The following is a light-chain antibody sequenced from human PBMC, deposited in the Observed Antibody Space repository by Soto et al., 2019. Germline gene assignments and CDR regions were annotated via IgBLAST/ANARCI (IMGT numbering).Light chain of an antibody. CDR3: SSYTSSSTLSNYV. Sequence: QSVLTQPASVSGSPGQSITISCTGTSSDVGGYNYVAWYQQHPGKSPKLMIYDVSNRPSGVSNRFSGSKSGNTASLTISGLQAEDEADYYCSSYTSSSTLSNYVCGTGTKVPVL. V-gene: IGLV2-14*01. CDR1: SSDVGGYNY. J-gene: IGLJ1*01. CDR2: DVS.